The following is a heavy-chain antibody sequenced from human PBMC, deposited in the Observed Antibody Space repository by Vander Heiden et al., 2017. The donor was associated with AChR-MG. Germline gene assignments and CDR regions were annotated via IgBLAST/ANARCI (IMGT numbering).Heavy chain of an antibody. J-gene: IGHJ4*02. CDR3: AKDLYYYDSSGLDY. D-gene: IGHD3-22*01. Sequence: EVQLVESGGGLVQPGRSLRLSCAASGFTFDDYAMHWVRQAPGKGLGLVSGISWNSGSIGYADSVKGRFTISRDNAKNSLYLQMNSLRAEDTALYYCAKDLYYYDSSGLDYWGQGTLGTVSS. CDR2: ISWNSGSI. CDR1: GFTFDDYA. V-gene: IGHV3-9*01.